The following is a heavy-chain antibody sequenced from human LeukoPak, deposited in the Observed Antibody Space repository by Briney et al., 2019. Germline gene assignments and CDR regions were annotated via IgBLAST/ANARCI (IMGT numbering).Heavy chain of an antibody. CDR3: ARVSLLDDGGLGDY. CDR2: ISGGSSYT. J-gene: IGHJ4*02. V-gene: IGHV3-11*06. CDR1: GFTFSDYY. D-gene: IGHD4-23*01. Sequence: GGSLRLSCAASGFTFSDYYMTWFRQAAGKGLEWVSYISGGSSYTNFADSVKGRFTISRDNAKNSLYLQMNSLRAEDTAVYYCARVSLLDDGGLGDYWGQGTLVTVSS.